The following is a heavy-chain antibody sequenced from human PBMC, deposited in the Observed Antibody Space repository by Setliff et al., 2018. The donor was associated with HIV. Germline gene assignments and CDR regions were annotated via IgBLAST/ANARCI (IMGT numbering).Heavy chain of an antibody. CDR3: TAVGSLAGRRPEHN. D-gene: IGHD6-6*01. Sequence: GGSLRLSRAASGFTFKKAWRNPVRKAPGKALEWVGRVQSDGDGGTVAYAAPVKARFTVSRDDSITTLYLQMNSLNTEDTAVYFCTAVGSLAGRRPEHNWGRGTLVTVSS. J-gene: IGHJ4*02. CDR1: GFTFKKAW. V-gene: IGHV3-15*07. CDR2: VQSDGDGGTV.